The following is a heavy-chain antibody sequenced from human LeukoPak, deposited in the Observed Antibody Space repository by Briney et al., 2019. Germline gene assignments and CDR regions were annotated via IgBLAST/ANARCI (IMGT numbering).Heavy chain of an antibody. J-gene: IGHJ4*02. CDR2: IYPGDSDT. V-gene: IGHV5-51*01. CDR1: GYSFTSYW. CDR3: ARGGCSGGSCYYYFDY. Sequence: GESLQISCQGSGYSFTSYWIGWVRQMPGKGLEWMGIIYPGDSDTRYSPSFQGQVTISADKSISTAYLQWSSLKASDTAMYYCARGGCSGGSCYYYFDYWGQGTLVTVSS. D-gene: IGHD2-15*01.